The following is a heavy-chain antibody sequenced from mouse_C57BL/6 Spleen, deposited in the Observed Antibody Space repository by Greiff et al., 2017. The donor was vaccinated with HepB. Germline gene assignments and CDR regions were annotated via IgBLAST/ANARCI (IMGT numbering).Heavy chain of an antibody. CDR1: GYTFTDYY. CDR3: ARAMITTGYYDAMDY. J-gene: IGHJ4*01. V-gene: IGHV1-19*01. CDR2: INPYNSGT. Sequence: EVKLQQSGPVLVKPGASVKMSCKASGYTFTDYYMNWVKQSHGKSLEWIGVINPYNSGTSYNQKFKGKATLTVDKSSSTAYMELNSLTSEDSAVYYCARAMITTGYYDAMDYWGQGTSVTVSS. D-gene: IGHD2-4*01.